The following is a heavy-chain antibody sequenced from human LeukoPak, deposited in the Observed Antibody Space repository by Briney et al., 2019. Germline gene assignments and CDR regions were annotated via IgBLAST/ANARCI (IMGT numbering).Heavy chain of an antibody. V-gene: IGHV3-43*02. Sequence: GGSLRLSCVASGLTFHDYAMHWVRQAPGKGLEWVSLISADGGSTFYADSVRGRFSISRDNSKNSLYLQMNSLRTEDTAMYYCAKESGKFDYWGQGGLVGVSS. CDR1: GLTFHDYA. CDR2: ISADGGST. J-gene: IGHJ4*02. CDR3: AKESGKFDY.